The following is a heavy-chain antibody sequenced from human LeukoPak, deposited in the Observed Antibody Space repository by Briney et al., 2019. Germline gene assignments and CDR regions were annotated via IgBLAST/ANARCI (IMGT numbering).Heavy chain of an antibody. J-gene: IGHJ4*02. CDR2: VNHSGST. Sequence: PSETLSLTCAVYGGSFSGYYWSWIRQPPGKGLEWIGEVNHSGSTNYNPSLESRVTISVDTSKNQFSLKLSSVTAADTAVYYCARVNCSGGSCYVFFDYWGQGTLVTVSS. V-gene: IGHV4-34*01. CDR1: GGSFSGYY. D-gene: IGHD2-15*01. CDR3: ARVNCSGGSCYVFFDY.